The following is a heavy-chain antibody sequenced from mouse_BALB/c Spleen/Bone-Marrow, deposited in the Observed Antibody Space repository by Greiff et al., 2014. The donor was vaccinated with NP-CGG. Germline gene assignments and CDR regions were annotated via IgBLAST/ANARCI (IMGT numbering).Heavy chain of an antibody. V-gene: IGHV2-5*01. CDR1: GFSLTSYG. J-gene: IGHJ2*01. CDR3: AIITAYFAY. D-gene: IGHD1-1*01. Sequence: VKLMESGPGLVQPSQSLSITCTVSGFSLTSYGLHWVRQSPGKGLEWLGVIWTGGSTAYSAAFMSRLSITKDNSKSQVFFKMNSLQDDDTAIYYCAIITAYFAYWGQGTTLTVSA. CDR2: IWTGGST.